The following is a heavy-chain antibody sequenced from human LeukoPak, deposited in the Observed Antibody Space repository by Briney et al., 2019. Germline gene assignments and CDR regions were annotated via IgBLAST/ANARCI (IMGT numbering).Heavy chain of an antibody. Sequence: PSETLSLTRAVYGGSFSGYYWTWIRQPPGKGLEWIGEINHSGSTKYNPSLKSRVTISVDTSKNQFSLKLSSVTAADTAVYYCARRVGRWFGERAYYYNYMDVWGKGTTVTISS. CDR1: GGSFSGYY. CDR3: ARRVGRWFGERAYYYNYMDV. CDR2: INHSGST. V-gene: IGHV4-34*01. D-gene: IGHD3-10*01. J-gene: IGHJ6*03.